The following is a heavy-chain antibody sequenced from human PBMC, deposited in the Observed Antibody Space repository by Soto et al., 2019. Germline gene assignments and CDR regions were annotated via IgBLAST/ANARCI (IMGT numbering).Heavy chain of an antibody. CDR2: ISYDGSNK. D-gene: IGHD5-18*01. J-gene: IGHJ4*02. CDR3: AGGYSFGDY. CDR1: GFTFSSYG. V-gene: IGHV3-30*03. Sequence: PGGSLRLSCAASGFTFSSYGMQWVRQAPGKGLEWVSLISYDGSNKYYADSVKGRFTISRDNSKNTLYLQMNSLRAEDTAVYFCAGGYSFGDYWGQGTLVTVSS.